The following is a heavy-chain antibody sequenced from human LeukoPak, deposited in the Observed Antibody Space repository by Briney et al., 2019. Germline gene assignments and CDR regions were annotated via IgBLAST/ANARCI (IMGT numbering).Heavy chain of an antibody. J-gene: IGHJ4*02. V-gene: IGHV3-21*01. Sequence: GGSLRLSCAASGFTFSSYSMNWVRQAPGKGLEWVSSISSSSSYVYYADSVKGRFTISRDNAKNSLYLQMNSLRAEDTAVYYCARSGEYYDFWSGYSVWFGEFWGQGTLVTVSS. CDR2: ISSSSSYV. CDR1: GFTFSSYS. D-gene: IGHD3-3*01. CDR3: ARSGEYYDFWSGYSVWFGEF.